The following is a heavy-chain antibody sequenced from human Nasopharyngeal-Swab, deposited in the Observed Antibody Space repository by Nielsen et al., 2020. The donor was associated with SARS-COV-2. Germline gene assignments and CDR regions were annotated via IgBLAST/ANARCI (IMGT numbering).Heavy chain of an antibody. V-gene: IGHV5-51*01. CDR2: IYPSDSDT. Sequence: VRQMPGKGLEWMGIIYPSDSDTRYSPSFQGQVTISADKSIGTAYLQWSSLKASDTAMYYCARQRGGGFLTGDLYYGMDVWGQGTTVTVSS. CDR3: ARQRGGGFLTGDLYYGMDV. J-gene: IGHJ6*02. D-gene: IGHD3-9*01.